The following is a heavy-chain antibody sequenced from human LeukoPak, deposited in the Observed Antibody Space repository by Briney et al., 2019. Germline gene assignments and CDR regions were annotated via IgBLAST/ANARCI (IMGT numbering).Heavy chain of an antibody. D-gene: IGHD5-12*01. CDR2: IGSSGVST. Sequence: GGSLRLSCAASGFTFSSYAMSWVRQAPGKGLEWVSGIGSSGVSTHYADSVKGRFTISRDNSKNTLYLQINSLRAEDTAVYHCAKGSSGYDRGGFFDYWGQGTLVTVSS. J-gene: IGHJ4*02. CDR1: GFTFSSYA. V-gene: IGHV3-23*01. CDR3: AKGSSGYDRGGFFDY.